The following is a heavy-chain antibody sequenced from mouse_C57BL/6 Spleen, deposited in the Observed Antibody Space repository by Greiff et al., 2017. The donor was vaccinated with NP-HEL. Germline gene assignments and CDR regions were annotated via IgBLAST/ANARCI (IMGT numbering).Heavy chain of an antibody. CDR2: IDPETGGT. D-gene: IGHD2-4*01. J-gene: IGHJ4*01. CDR3: TRADYDDLYYAMDY. CDR1: GYTFTDYE. V-gene: IGHV1-15*01. Sequence: VQLQQSGAELVRPGASVTLSCKASGYTFTDYEMHWVKQTPVHGLEWIGAIDPETGGTAYNQKFKGKAILTADKSSSTAYMELRSLTSEDSAVYYCTRADYDDLYYAMDYWGQGTSVTVSS.